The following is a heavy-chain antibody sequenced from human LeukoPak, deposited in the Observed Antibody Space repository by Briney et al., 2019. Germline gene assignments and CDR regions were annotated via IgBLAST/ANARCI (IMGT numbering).Heavy chain of an antibody. V-gene: IGHV4-34*01. Sequence: SETLSLTCAVYGGSFSGYYWSWIRQPPGKGLEWIGEINHSGSTNYNPSLKSRVTISVDTSKNQFSLKLSSVTAADTAVYYCASVSTPTITIFGVVTRYYFDYWGQGTLVTVSS. CDR3: ASVSTPTITIFGVVTRYYFDY. J-gene: IGHJ4*02. CDR1: GGSFSGYY. D-gene: IGHD3-3*01. CDR2: INHSGST.